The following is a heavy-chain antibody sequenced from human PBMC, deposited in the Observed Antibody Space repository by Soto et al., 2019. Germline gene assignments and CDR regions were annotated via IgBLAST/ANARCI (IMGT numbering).Heavy chain of an antibody. V-gene: IGHV3-7*03. Sequence: PGGSLRLSCAASGFTFSRYCLTWVRQAQGKGLQWVANIKEDGSEIYYVGSVKGRFTTSRDNAKNSLYLQMNSLRAEDTAVYYCARIVSGRDYGDSIDCWGRGTLVTVSS. CDR1: GFTFSRYC. CDR2: IKEDGSEI. J-gene: IGHJ4*02. CDR3: ARIVSGRDYGDSIDC. D-gene: IGHD4-17*01.